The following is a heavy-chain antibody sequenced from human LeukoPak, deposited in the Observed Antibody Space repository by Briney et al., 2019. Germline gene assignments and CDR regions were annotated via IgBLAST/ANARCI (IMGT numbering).Heavy chain of an antibody. V-gene: IGHV3-48*03. J-gene: IGHJ4*02. CDR2: VSGSGTTI. D-gene: IGHD2-15*01. CDR3: AREVAVAAPHFDY. Sequence: GGSLRLSCVASVFTFSSYEMNWVRQAPGKGLEWVSYVSGSGTTIYFADSVKGRFTISRDNAKNSLFLQMNSLRGEDTAVYYCAREVAVAAPHFDYWGQGTLVTVSS. CDR1: VFTFSSYE.